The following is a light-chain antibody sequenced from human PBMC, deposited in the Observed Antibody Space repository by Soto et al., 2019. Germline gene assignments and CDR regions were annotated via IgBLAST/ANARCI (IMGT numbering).Light chain of an antibody. Sequence: DIQMTQSPSSLSASVGDRVTITCRASHPISNFLHWYQQKPGEAPKLLLYSASTLQVGVPSRFSGSGSGTDFALTIDSLQPEDFATYFCQQTYMTPHTFGGGTK. CDR1: HPISNF. CDR2: SAS. CDR3: QQTYMTPHT. V-gene: IGKV1-39*01. J-gene: IGKJ2*01.